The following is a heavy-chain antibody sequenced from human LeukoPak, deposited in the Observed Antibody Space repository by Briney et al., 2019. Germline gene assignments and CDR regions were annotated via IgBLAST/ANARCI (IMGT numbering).Heavy chain of an antibody. J-gene: IGHJ6*02. CDR2: IIPIFGTA. Sequence: GASVKVSCKASGGTFSSYAISWVRQAPGQGLEWMGGIIPIFGTANYAQKFQGRVTITADESTSTAYMELSSLRSEDTAVYYCARGAWFGEFYYGMDVWGQGTTVTVSS. V-gene: IGHV1-69*13. CDR3: ARGAWFGEFYYGMDV. D-gene: IGHD3-10*01. CDR1: GGTFSSYA.